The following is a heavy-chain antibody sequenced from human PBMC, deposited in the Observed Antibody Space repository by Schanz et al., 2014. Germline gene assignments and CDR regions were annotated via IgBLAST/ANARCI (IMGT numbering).Heavy chain of an antibody. CDR1: GFSFSDYS. V-gene: IGHV3-48*02. J-gene: IGHJ4*02. D-gene: IGHD1-1*01. CDR2: IKISGDV. Sequence: EVQLVESGGGLVQSGGSLRLSCAASGFSFSDYSMNWVRQAPGKGLEWISYIKISGDVFYTDSVKGRFTISRDNAKSSLYLQMSSLRDEDTAIYYCVRDVSWNIDYWGQGALVTVSS. CDR3: VRDVSWNIDY.